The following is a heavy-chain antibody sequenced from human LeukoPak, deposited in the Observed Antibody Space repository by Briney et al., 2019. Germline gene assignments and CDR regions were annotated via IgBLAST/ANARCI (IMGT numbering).Heavy chain of an antibody. Sequence: GRSLRLSCAASGFTFSSYGMHWVRQAPGKGLEWVAVISNDGSTKKYADSVKGRFTISRDNSKNTLYVQMNSLRAEDTAVYYCAKGVSSSWTYYYYGMDVWGQGTTVTVSS. D-gene: IGHD6-13*01. CDR1: GFTFSSYG. V-gene: IGHV3-30*18. CDR3: AKGVSSSWTYYYYGMDV. CDR2: ISNDGSTK. J-gene: IGHJ6*02.